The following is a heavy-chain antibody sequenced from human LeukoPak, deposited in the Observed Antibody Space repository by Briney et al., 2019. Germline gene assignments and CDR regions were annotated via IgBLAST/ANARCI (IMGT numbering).Heavy chain of an antibody. D-gene: IGHD3-3*01. Sequence: GSLRLCFAASGFTIRGYNTNWVRQAPGKGLEWVSYITSSSSTIYYADSVKGRFTISRDNAKNSLYLQMNSLRDEDTAVYYCARAVFGVDYWGQGTLVTVSS. CDR2: ITSSSSTI. CDR3: ARAVFGVDY. J-gene: IGHJ4*02. V-gene: IGHV3-48*02. CDR1: GFTIRGYN.